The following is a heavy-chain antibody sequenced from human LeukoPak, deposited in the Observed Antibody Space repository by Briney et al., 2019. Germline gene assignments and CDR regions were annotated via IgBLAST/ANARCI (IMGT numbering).Heavy chain of an antibody. D-gene: IGHD3-22*01. J-gene: IGHJ4*02. CDR2: IYSGGST. CDR3: ARGDYYDTSGYLN. Sequence: GGSLRLSCAASGFTVSSNYMSWVRQAPGKALEWVSVIYSGGSTYYADSVKGRFNISRQTSKNTLYLQMNSLRAEDTAVYYCARGDYYDTSGYLNWGQGTLVTVSS. V-gene: IGHV3-53*04. CDR1: GFTVSSNY.